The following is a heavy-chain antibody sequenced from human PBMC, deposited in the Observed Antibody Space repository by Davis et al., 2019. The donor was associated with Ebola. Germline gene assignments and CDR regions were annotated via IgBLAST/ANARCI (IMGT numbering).Heavy chain of an antibody. J-gene: IGHJ6*02. CDR2: ISSSGSTI. Sequence: PGESLKISCAASGFTFSSYEMNWVRQAPGKGLEWVSYISSSGSTIYYADSVKGRFTISRDNAKNSLYLQMNSLRAEDTAVYYCARDDRQWLENGMDVWGQGTTVTVSS. CDR1: GFTFSSYE. CDR3: ARDDRQWLENGMDV. D-gene: IGHD6-19*01. V-gene: IGHV3-48*03.